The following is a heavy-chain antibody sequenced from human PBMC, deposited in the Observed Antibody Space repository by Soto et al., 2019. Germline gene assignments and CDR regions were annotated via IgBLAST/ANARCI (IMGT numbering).Heavy chain of an antibody. V-gene: IGHV3-9*02. Sequence: EVQLVESGGGLVQPGRSLRLSCVASGFTSNDHAMHWIRQAPGKGLEWVSGIYWNGGGKGYADSVKGRFTISRENAKNSLYLQMNSLTPNDSALYSCFKDISPGGLDNWGQGTLVTVSS. CDR3: FKDISPGGLDN. J-gene: IGHJ4*02. D-gene: IGHD3-10*01. CDR2: IYWNGGGK. CDR1: GFTSNDHA.